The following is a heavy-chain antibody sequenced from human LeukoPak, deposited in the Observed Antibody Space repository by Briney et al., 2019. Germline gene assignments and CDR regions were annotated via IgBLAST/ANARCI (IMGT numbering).Heavy chain of an antibody. CDR2: IYYSGST. D-gene: IGHD3-10*01. CDR3: ARLGFGESGYYYYYMDV. CDR1: GGSISSYY. V-gene: IGHV4-59*01. J-gene: IGHJ6*03. Sequence: SETLSLTCTVSGGSISSYYWSWIRQPPGKGLEWIGYIYYSGSTNYNPSLKSRVTISVDTSKNQFSLKLSSVTAADTAVYYCARLGFGESGYYYYYMDVWGKGTTVTISS.